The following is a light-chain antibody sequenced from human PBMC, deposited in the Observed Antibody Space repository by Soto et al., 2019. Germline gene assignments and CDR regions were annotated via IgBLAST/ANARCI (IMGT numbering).Light chain of an antibody. CDR3: PQRSNWPPVT. Sequence: EIVLTQSPATLSLSPGERATLSCRASQSVRSYLAWYQQKPGQAPRLLIYDASNRATGIPARFSGSGYGTDFTLTISSLEPEDFAIYYCPQRSNWPPVTFGGGTKVEIK. CDR2: DAS. J-gene: IGKJ4*01. V-gene: IGKV3-11*01. CDR1: QSVRSY.